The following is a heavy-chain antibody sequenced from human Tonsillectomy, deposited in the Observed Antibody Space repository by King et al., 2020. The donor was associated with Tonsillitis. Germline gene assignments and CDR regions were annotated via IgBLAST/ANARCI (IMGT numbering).Heavy chain of an antibody. Sequence: RQAPEKRLEWVSSIISSSSYIYYADSVKGRFTISRDNANNSLYLQMNSLRAEVTAVYYFARDQQIIRWGQRPLVIVSS. CDR3: ARDQQIIR. CDR2: IISSSSYI. J-gene: IGHJ4*02. V-gene: IGHV3-21*01. D-gene: IGHD6-13*01.